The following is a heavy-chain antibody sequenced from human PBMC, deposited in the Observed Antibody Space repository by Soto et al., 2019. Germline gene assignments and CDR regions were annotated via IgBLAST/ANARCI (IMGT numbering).Heavy chain of an antibody. V-gene: IGHV4-59*12. Sequence: LSLTCTVSGGSISSYYWSWIRQPPGKGLEWIGYIYYSGSTYYSPSLKSRLSISLDTSKNQFSLRLSSVTAADTAMYYCARARLRAVYAFDIWGQGTMVTVSS. J-gene: IGHJ3*02. CDR2: IYYSGST. D-gene: IGHD5-12*01. CDR3: ARARLRAVYAFDI. CDR1: GGSISSYY.